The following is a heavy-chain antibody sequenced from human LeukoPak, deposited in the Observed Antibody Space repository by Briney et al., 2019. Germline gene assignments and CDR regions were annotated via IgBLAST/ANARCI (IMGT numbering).Heavy chain of an antibody. CDR1: GFTFSNAW. CDR2: IKNKADGGTT. D-gene: IGHD3-16*01. V-gene: IGHV3-15*01. J-gene: IGHJ4*02. Sequence: GGSLRLSCATSGFTFSNAWMSWARQAPGKGLEWVGRIKNKADGGTTDYTVPVKGRFIISRDDAKNTLYLQMDSLISEDTAIYYCVWHYFDYWGQGALVTVSS. CDR3: VWHYFDY.